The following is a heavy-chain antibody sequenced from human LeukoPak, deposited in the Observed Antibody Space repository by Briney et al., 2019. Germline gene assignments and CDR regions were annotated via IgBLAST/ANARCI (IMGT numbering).Heavy chain of an antibody. J-gene: IGHJ4*02. CDR1: GFTFSSYA. CDR3: ARGGELRFLEWLLPFDY. CDR2: ISGSGGST. V-gene: IGHV3-23*01. Sequence: PGGSLRLSCAASGFTFSSYAMSWVRQAPGKGLEWISAISGSGGSTYYVDSVKGRFTISRDNSKNTLYLQMNSLRAEDTAVYYCARGGELRFLEWLLPFDYWGQGTLVTVSS. D-gene: IGHD3-3*01.